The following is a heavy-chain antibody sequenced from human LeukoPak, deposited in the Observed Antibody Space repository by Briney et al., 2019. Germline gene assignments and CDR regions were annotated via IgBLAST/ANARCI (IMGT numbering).Heavy chain of an antibody. Sequence: PGGSLRLSCATSGFTLSNYAMHWVRQAPGKGLEWVSAISGSGGSTYYADSVKGRFTISRDNSKNTLYLQMNSLRAEDTAVYYCAKGGSAYYDILTGYYPKLNWFDPWGQGTLVTVSS. CDR3: AKGGSAYYDILTGYYPKLNWFDP. CDR1: GFTLSNYA. D-gene: IGHD3-9*01. J-gene: IGHJ5*02. V-gene: IGHV3-23*01. CDR2: ISGSGGST.